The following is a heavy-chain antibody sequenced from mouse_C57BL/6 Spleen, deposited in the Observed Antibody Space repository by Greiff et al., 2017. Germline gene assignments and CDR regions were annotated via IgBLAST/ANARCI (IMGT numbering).Heavy chain of an antibody. CDR2: IYPGNSDT. J-gene: IGHJ2*01. D-gene: IGHD1-1*01. Sequence: VQLQQSGTVLARPGASVKMSCKTSGYTFTSYWMHWVKQRPGQGLEWIGAIYPGNSDTSYNQKFKGKAKLTAVTSASTAYMELSSLTNEDSAVYYCTRSPVYGDYFDYWGQGTTLTVSS. CDR1: GYTFTSYW. CDR3: TRSPVYGDYFDY. V-gene: IGHV1-5*01.